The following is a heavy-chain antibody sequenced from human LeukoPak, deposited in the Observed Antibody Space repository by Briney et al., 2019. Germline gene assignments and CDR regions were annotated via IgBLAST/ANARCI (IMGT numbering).Heavy chain of an antibody. CDR3: ARTGKRVGCCSNASSYRLYYYYMDV. J-gene: IGHJ6*03. CDR1: GGSFSDYS. Sequence: SETLSLTCAVYGGSFSDYSWSWIRQPPAKGLEWIGEINHREGTNYNPSLKSRVTISIDTSKNQFSLMLTSVTAADTAVYYCARTGKRVGCCSNASSYRLYYYYMDVWGKGTTVTVSS. D-gene: IGHD2-2*03. CDR2: INHREGT. V-gene: IGHV4-34*01.